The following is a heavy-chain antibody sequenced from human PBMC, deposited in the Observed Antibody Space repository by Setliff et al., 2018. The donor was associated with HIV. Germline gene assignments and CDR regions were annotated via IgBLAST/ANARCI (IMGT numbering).Heavy chain of an antibody. Sequence: SGPTLVNPTQTLTRTCTFSGFSLTTSGMGIYWIRQPPGKALEWLARIAWTDARNYNTSLKTRLTVSWDTSKNQVVLTMTNMDPVDTGTYYCARIYGLSPPVWGQGTQVTVSS. CDR1: GFSLTTSGMG. D-gene: IGHD2-2*01. CDR3: ARIYGLSPPV. CDR2: IAWTDAR. J-gene: IGHJ4*02. V-gene: IGHV2-70*11.